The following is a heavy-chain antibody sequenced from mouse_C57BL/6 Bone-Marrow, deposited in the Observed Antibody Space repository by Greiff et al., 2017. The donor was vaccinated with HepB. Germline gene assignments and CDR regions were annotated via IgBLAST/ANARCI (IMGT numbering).Heavy chain of an antibody. D-gene: IGHD2-4*01. CDR1: GYTFTSYW. J-gene: IGHJ2*01. V-gene: IGHV1-72*01. CDR3: ARVVLFYDYDVSFDY. Sequence: QVQLQQPGAELVKPGASVKLSCKASGYTFTSYWMHWVKQRPGRGLEWIGRIDPNSGGTKYNEKFKSKATLTVDKTSSTAYVQLSSLTSEDSAVYFCARVVLFYDYDVSFDYWGQGTTLTVSA. CDR2: IDPNSGGT.